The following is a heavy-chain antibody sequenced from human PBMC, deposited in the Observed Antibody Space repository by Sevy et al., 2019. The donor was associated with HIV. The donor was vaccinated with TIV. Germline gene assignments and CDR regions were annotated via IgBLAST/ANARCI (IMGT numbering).Heavy chain of an antibody. CDR3: ARGKPVIVRGVTQVRGYYYFDY. Sequence: SENLSLTCAVYSGSFSSYYWSWIRQPPGKGLEWIGEINHSGSTNYNPSLKNRVTISVDTSKNQFSLKLTSVTAADTAVYYSARGKPVIVRGVTQVRGYYYFDYWGQGTMVTVSS. J-gene: IGHJ4*02. CDR1: SGSFSSYY. CDR2: INHSGST. D-gene: IGHD3-10*01. V-gene: IGHV4-34*01.